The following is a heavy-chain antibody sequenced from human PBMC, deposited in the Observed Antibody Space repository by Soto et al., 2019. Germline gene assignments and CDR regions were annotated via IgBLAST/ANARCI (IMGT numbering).Heavy chain of an antibody. CDR2: IGYSGAT. CDR1: GGSIISGGSF. CDR3: ARGGASSKWFAP. D-gene: IGHD2-15*01. J-gene: IGHJ5*02. V-gene: IGHV4-31*03. Sequence: QVHLQESGPGLVRPSQTLSLTCTVSGGSIISGGSFWSWIRQHPGKGPEWIAFIGYSGATSYNPSLASRVTISADTYKSQFSLNLRSVTAADTAVYYCARGGASSKWFAPWGQGTLVTVSS.